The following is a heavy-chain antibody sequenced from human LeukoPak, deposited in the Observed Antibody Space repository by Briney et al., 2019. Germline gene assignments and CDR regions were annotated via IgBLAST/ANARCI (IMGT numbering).Heavy chain of an antibody. D-gene: IGHD6-13*01. V-gene: IGHV3-30-3*01. Sequence: GGSLRLSCAASGFTFSSYAMRWVRQAPGKGLEWVAVISYDGSNKYYADSVKGRFTISRDNSKNTLYLQMNSLRAEDTAVYYCARETLSKAAAGFSRAFDIWGQGTMVTVSS. CDR2: ISYDGSNK. J-gene: IGHJ3*02. CDR1: GFTFSSYA. CDR3: ARETLSKAAAGFSRAFDI.